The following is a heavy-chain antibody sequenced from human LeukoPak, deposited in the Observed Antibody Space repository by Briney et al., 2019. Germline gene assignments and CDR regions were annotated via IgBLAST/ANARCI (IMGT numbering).Heavy chain of an antibody. J-gene: IGHJ6*03. Sequence: GGSLRLSCAASGFTFSNAWMSWVRQAPGKGLEWVGRIKSKTDGGTTDYAAPVKGRFTISRDDSKNTLYLQMNSLKTEDTAVYYCTTVGYCSSTSCPLTASYYHYYMDVWGKGTTVTVSS. CDR1: GFTFSNAW. D-gene: IGHD2-2*01. CDR3: TTVGYCSSTSCPLTASYYHYYMDV. CDR2: IKSKTDGGTT. V-gene: IGHV3-15*01.